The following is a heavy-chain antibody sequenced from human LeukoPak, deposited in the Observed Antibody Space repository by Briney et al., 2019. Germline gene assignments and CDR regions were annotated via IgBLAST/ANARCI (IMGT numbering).Heavy chain of an antibody. J-gene: IGHJ4*02. CDR1: GLTFSSYS. V-gene: IGHV3-21*01. CDR2: INSSSSYI. Sequence: PGGSLRLSCAASGLTFSSYSMNWVRQAPGKGLEWVSSINSSSSYIYYADSVKGRFTISRDNAKNSLYLQMNSLRAEDTAVYYCAREGGSYWVYWGQGTLVTVSS. D-gene: IGHD1-26*01. CDR3: AREGGSYWVY.